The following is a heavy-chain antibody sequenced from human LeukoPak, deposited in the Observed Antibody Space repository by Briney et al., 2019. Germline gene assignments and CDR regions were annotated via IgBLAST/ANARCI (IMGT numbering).Heavy chain of an antibody. V-gene: IGHV3-66*04. D-gene: IGHD3-9*01. CDR1: GCTASILY. Sequence: GGSLRLSCVDSGCTASILYFHWVRQTPGKGLEWVSVIYTGGATYYADSVKGRFTISRDDSKNMMYLQMNSLRVEDTAIYYCATRNLHSSSDILKWGQGTLVTVSS. J-gene: IGHJ4*02. CDR2: IYTGGAT. CDR3: ATRNLHSSSDILK.